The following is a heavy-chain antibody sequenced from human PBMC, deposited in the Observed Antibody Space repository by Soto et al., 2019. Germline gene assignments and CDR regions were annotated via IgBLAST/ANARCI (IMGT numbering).Heavy chain of an antibody. D-gene: IGHD4-17*01. CDR1: GFTFSSYW. CDR3: VRDKEAVPTAEDFDY. J-gene: IGHJ4*02. Sequence: EVQLLESGGGLVQPGGSLRLSCAASGFTFSSYWMHWVRQAPGKGLVWVSRINTDGSSTNYADSVKGRFTISRDNAKNTLYLQMNGLRAEDTAVYYCVRDKEAVPTAEDFDYWGQGTLVAVSS. V-gene: IGHV3-74*01. CDR2: INTDGSST.